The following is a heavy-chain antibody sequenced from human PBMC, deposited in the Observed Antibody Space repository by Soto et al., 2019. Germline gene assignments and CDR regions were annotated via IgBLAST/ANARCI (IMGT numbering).Heavy chain of an antibody. CDR3: AKTEYSSSGYFDY. J-gene: IGHJ4*02. CDR1: GSTFSSYG. Sequence: GGSLRLSCAASGSTFSSYGMHWVRQAPGKGLEWVAVISYDGSNKYYADSVKGRFTISRDNSKNTLYLQMNSLRAEDTAVYYCAKTEYSSSGYFDYWGQ. D-gene: IGHD6-6*01. V-gene: IGHV3-30*18. CDR2: ISYDGSNK.